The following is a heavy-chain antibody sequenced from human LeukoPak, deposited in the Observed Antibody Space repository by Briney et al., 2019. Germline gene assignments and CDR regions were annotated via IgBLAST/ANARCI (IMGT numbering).Heavy chain of an antibody. CDR2: IYYSGST. Sequence: SETLSLTCTVSGGSISSSSYYWGWIRQPPGKGLEWIGSIYYSGSTYYNPSLKSRVTISVDRSKNQFSLKLSSVTAADTAVYYCARSMAAVLDPWGQGTLVTVSS. CDR3: ARSMAAVLDP. D-gene: IGHD6-13*01. CDR1: GGSISSSSYY. J-gene: IGHJ5*02. V-gene: IGHV4-39*07.